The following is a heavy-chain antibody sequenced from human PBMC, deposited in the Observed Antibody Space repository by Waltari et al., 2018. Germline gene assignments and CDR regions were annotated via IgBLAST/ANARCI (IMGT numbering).Heavy chain of an antibody. V-gene: IGHV4-4*07. CDR2: VYTSGST. CDR3: AREIDRGPGRWFDP. J-gene: IGHJ5*02. D-gene: IGHD1-26*01. CDR1: GGSISGYY. Sequence: QVQLQESGPGLVKPSETLSLTCTVSGGSISGYYWNWIRQPAGKGLEWIGRVYTSGSTNYNPSLKSLVTMSGDTSKNQFSLKRSSVTAADTAVYFCAREIDRGPGRWFDPWGQGTLVTVSS.